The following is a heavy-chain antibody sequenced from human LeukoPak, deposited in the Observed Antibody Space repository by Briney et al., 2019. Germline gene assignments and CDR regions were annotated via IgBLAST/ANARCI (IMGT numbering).Heavy chain of an antibody. J-gene: IGHJ1*01. D-gene: IGHD2-2*01. CDR1: GYTFTGYY. V-gene: IGHV1-2*02. Sequence: ASVKVSCKASGYTFTGYYMHWVRQAPGQGLEWMGWVNPNSGGTNYAQKFQGRVTMTRDTSISTAYMELSRLRSDDTAVYHCARDRYCSSTSCYTTAYFQHWGQGTLVTVSS. CDR2: VNPNSGGT. CDR3: ARDRYCSSTSCYTTAYFQH.